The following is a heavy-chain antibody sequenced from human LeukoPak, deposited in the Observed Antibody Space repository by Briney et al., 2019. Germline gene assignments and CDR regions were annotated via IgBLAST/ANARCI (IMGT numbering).Heavy chain of an antibody. V-gene: IGHV3-21*01. J-gene: IGHJ6*02. Sequence: PGGSLRLSCAASGFTFSSYSINWVRQAPGKGLEWVSSISSSSSYIYYADSVKGRFTISRDNAKNSLYLQMNSLRAEDTAVYFCIRGAASGSYYGLDVWGQGATVTVSS. D-gene: IGHD1-26*01. CDR3: IRGAASGSYYGLDV. CDR1: GFTFSSYS. CDR2: ISSSSSYI.